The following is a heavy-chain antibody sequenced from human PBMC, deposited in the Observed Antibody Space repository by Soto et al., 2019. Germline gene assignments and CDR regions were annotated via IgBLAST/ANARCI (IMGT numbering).Heavy chain of an antibody. V-gene: IGHV1-18*01. CDR3: ARHHGPTTSENWFDP. J-gene: IGHJ5*02. CDR1: GYTFFTYD. CDR2: ISTYSGDT. Sequence: ASVKVSCKASGYTFFTYDISWVRQAPGQGLEWMGWISTYSGDTKYAQKFQGRVTMTTDTSTTTAYLELRSLRSDDTAVYYCARHHGPTTSENWFDPWGQGTRVTVS. D-gene: IGHD5-12*01.